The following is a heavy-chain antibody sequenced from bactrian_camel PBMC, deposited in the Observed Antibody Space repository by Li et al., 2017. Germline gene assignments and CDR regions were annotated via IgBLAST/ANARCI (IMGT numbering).Heavy chain of an antibody. CDR1: GFTFSDYA. V-gene: IGHV3S31*01. Sequence: VESGGGLVQPGGSLRLSCATSGFTFSDYAMSWVRQAPGKGLDWVSTISSGGTSTYYADSVRGRFTISKDVAKNTLYLQMNSLKSDDTAMYFCAADSSSWYHYYYWGRGTQVTVS. J-gene: IGHJ4*01. D-gene: IGHD6*01. CDR2: ISSGGTST. CDR3: AADSSSWYHYYY.